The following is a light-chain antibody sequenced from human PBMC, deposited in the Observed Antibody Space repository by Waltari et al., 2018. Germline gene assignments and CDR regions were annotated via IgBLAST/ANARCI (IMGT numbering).Light chain of an antibody. CDR2: EVT. J-gene: IGLJ2*01. Sequence: QPALTQPASLSGPPGQSITISCTGSSSAVDGYNYVSWYQHHPGKAPKLMIYEVTNRPSGVSNRFSGSRSGNPAPLTISGLQAEDEADYYCTSYISSSIVIFGGGTKLTVL. CDR3: TSYISSSIVI. V-gene: IGLV2-14*01. CDR1: SSAVDGYNY.